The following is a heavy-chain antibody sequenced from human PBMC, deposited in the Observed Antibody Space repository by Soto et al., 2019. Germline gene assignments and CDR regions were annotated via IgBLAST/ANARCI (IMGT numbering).Heavy chain of an antibody. CDR2: INPGGGST. CDR3: ARDPYYYDSSGYYYVGSWFDP. D-gene: IGHD3-22*01. Sequence: ASVKVSCKASGYTFTSYYMHWVRQAPGQGLEWMGIINPGGGSTSYAQKFQGRVTMTRDTSTSTVYMELSSLRSEDTAVYYCARDPYYYDSSGYYYVGSWFDPWGQGTLVTVSS. J-gene: IGHJ5*02. CDR1: GYTFTSYY. V-gene: IGHV1-46*01.